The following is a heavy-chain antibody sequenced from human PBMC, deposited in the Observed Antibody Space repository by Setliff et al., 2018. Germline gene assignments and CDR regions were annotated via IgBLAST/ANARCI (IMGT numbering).Heavy chain of an antibody. CDR3: ARDGPHCVTSSCPGAWFDP. CDR1: GGSFSDYY. CDR2: INHSGST. D-gene: IGHD2-2*01. V-gene: IGHV4-34*01. Sequence: SETLSLTCAVYGGSFSDYYWSWIRQSPGKGLEWIGEINHSGSTNYNPSLKTRVTISLDTSKNQFSLKLSSVTAADTAVYYCARDGPHCVTSSCPGAWFDPWGQGILVTVS. J-gene: IGHJ5*02.